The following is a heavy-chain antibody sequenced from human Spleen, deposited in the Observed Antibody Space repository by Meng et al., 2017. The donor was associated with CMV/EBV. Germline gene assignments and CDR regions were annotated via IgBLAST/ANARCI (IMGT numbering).Heavy chain of an antibody. CDR2: ISSSSSFI. V-gene: IGHV3-21*01. CDR3: ARSGRGLSIAAAGALKAQVDY. D-gene: IGHD6-13*01. Sequence: GGPLRLSCAASGFTFSSYGMNWVRQAPGKGLEWVSSISSSSSFIYYVDSVQGRFTISRDNAKNSLYLQMNSLRAEDTAVYFCARSGRGLSIAAAGALKAQVDYWGQGTLVTVSS. J-gene: IGHJ4*02. CDR1: GFTFSSYG.